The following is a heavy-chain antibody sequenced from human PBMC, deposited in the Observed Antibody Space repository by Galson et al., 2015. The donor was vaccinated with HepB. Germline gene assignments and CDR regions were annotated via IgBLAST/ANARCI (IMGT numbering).Heavy chain of an antibody. CDR3: ARGCFGEFSWLGS. CDR2: TYYRSKWYN. CDR1: GDSVSSNSAA. Sequence: CAISGDSVSSNSAAWNWIRQSPSRGLEWLGRTYYRSKWYNDYAVSVKSRITINPDTSKNQFSLQLNPVTPDDTAVYYCARGCFGEFSWLGSWGQGTLVTVSS. D-gene: IGHD3-10*01. J-gene: IGHJ4*02. V-gene: IGHV6-1*01.